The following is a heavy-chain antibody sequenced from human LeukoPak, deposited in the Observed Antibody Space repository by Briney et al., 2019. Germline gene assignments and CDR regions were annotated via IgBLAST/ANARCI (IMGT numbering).Heavy chain of an antibody. V-gene: IGHV1-3*03. CDR3: ARERGEFGGSYFLDY. CDR2: INDGDGNT. J-gene: IGHJ4*02. Sequence: GASVKVSCKASGYTFTSYAVHWVRRAPGQSLDWMGYINDGDGNTKYSQEFQGRVTITRDTSASIVYMELSSLRSEDMAFYYCARERGEFGGSYFLDYWGQGTLVTVSS. CDR1: GYTFTSYA. D-gene: IGHD1-26*01.